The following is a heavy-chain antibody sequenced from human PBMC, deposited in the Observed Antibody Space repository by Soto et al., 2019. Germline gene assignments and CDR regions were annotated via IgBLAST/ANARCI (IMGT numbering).Heavy chain of an antibody. Sequence: ASVKVSCKASGYTFTSYALHWVRQAPGQRLEWMGWINAGNGNTKYSQKFQGRVTITRDTSASTAYMELSSLRSEDTSVYYYSTVAAHRGVFDIWGQGTMVTVSS. V-gene: IGHV1-3*01. CDR3: STVAAHRGVFDI. D-gene: IGHD6-19*01. J-gene: IGHJ3*02. CDR2: INAGNGNT. CDR1: GYTFTSYA.